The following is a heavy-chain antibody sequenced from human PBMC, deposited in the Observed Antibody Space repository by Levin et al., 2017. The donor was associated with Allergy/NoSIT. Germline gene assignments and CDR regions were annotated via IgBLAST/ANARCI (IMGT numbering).Heavy chain of an antibody. D-gene: IGHD3-10*01. Sequence: SETLSLTCTVSGGSISSGDYYWSWIRQPPGKGLEWIGYIYYSGNTYYNPSLKSRVTISVDTSKNQFSLKLSSVTAADTAVYYCARRAGSGAFDSWGQGTMVTVSS. CDR3: ARRAGSGAFDS. V-gene: IGHV4-30-4*01. CDR2: IYYSGNT. CDR1: GGSISSGDYY. J-gene: IGHJ3*02.